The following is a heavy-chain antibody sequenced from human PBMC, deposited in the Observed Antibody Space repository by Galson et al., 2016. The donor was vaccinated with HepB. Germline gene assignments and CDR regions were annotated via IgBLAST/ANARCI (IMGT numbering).Heavy chain of an antibody. CDR3: ARSGRAFDY. CDR1: GFTLSSYP. CDR2: ISSSSSTI. V-gene: IGHV3-48*04. D-gene: IGHD5-12*01. J-gene: IGHJ4*02. Sequence: SLRLSCAASGFTLSSYPMNWVRQAPGKGLEWVSYISSSSSTIYYADSVKGRFTISRDNAKNSLYLQINSLGAEDAAVYYCARSGRAFDYWGRGTLVTVSS.